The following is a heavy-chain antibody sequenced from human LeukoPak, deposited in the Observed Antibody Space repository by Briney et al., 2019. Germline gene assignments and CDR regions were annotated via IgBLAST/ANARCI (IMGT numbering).Heavy chain of an antibody. Sequence: GGSLRLSCAASGFIFSRYGMHWVRQAPGKGLEWVAFIRYDGSNKYYADSVKGRFTISRDNSKNTLYLQMNSLRAEDTAVYYCAKETVPTVTTWNWFDPWGQGTLVTVSS. CDR3: AKETVPTVTTWNWFDP. CDR1: GFIFSRYG. D-gene: IGHD4-17*01. J-gene: IGHJ5*02. CDR2: IRYDGSNK. V-gene: IGHV3-30*02.